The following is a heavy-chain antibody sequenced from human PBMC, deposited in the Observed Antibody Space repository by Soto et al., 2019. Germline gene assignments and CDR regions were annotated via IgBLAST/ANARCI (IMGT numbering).Heavy chain of an antibody. CDR2: ISYDGSNK. D-gene: IGHD3-22*01. J-gene: IGHJ3*02. V-gene: IGHV3-30-3*01. CDR1: GFTFSSYA. Sequence: RRLSCAASGFTFSSYAMHWVRQAPGKGLEWVAVISYDGSNKYYADSVKGRFTIPRDNSKNTLYLQMNSLRAEDTAVYYCARVHVIVMLDDAFDIWGQGTMATVSS. CDR3: ARVHVIVMLDDAFDI.